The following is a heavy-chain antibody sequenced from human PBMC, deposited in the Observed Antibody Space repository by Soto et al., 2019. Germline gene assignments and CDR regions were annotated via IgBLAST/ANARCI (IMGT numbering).Heavy chain of an antibody. CDR1: GFTFSSYA. V-gene: IGHV3-23*01. D-gene: IGHD3-3*01. CDR3: AKDRPLPRFLEWYFDY. J-gene: IGHJ4*02. Sequence: EVQLLESGGGLVQPGGALRLSCAASGFTFSSYAMSWVRQAPGKGLEWVSAISGSGGSTYYADSVKGRFTISRDNSKNTLYLQMNSLRGEDTAVYYCAKDRPLPRFLEWYFDYWGQGTLVTVSS. CDR2: ISGSGGST.